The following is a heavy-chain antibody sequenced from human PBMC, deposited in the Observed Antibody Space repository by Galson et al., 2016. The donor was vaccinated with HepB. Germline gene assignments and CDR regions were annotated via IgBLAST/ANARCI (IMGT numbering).Heavy chain of an antibody. CDR1: GGSISSYY. J-gene: IGHJ4*02. Sequence: LSLTCTVSGGSISSYYWSWIRQPPGKRLEWIGYIHYTGSTNYNPSLRSRVTISVDTSKNQFSLKLSSVTAADTAVYYCARHVSAFLATVTFDYWGQGTLVTVSS. CDR2: IHYTGST. CDR3: ARHVSAFLATVTFDY. D-gene: IGHD4-17*01. V-gene: IGHV4-59*01.